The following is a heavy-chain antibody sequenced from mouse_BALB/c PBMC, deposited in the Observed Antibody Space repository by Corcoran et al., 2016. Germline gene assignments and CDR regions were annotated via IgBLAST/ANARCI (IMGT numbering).Heavy chain of an antibody. CDR3: ARGEYTGRFAY. CDR2: INPNNGGT. Sequence: EVLLQQSGPELVKPGASVKILCKASGYTFTEYNMDWVKQSHGKSLEWIGDINPNNGGTIYNQKFKGKATLTVDKSSSTAYMELRSLTSEDTAVYYCARGEYTGRFAYWGQGTLVTVSA. CDR1: GYTFTEYN. V-gene: IGHV1-18*01. J-gene: IGHJ3*01. D-gene: IGHD3-1*01.